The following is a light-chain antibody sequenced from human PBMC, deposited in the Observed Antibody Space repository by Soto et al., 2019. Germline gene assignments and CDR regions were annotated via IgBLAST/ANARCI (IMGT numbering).Light chain of an antibody. V-gene: IGLV2-14*01. J-gene: IGLJ1*01. Sequence: QSVLTQPGSVSGSPGQSITISCSGTSRDVGAYNLVSWYQQRPGKAPKLLIYEVRNRPSGLSYRFSGSKSGNTASLTISSLLPEDEADYFCSSYTRSSTLIFGIGTKVTVL. CDR1: SRDVGAYNL. CDR3: SSYTRSSTLI. CDR2: EVR.